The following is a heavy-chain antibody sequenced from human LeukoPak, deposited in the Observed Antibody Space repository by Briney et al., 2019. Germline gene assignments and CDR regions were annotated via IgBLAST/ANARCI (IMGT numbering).Heavy chain of an antibody. D-gene: IGHD3-22*01. J-gene: IGHJ4*02. Sequence: GRSLRLSCAASGFTFSSYGMHWVRQAPGKGLEWVAVISYDGSNKYYADSVKGRFTTSRDNSKNTLYLQMNSLRAEDTAVYYCAKDLTYYYDSSGYYVWGQGTLVTVSS. CDR3: AKDLTYYYDSSGYYV. V-gene: IGHV3-30*18. CDR1: GFTFSSYG. CDR2: ISYDGSNK.